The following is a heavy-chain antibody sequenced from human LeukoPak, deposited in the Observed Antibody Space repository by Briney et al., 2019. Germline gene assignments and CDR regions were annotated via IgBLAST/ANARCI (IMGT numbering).Heavy chain of an antibody. CDR1: GFTFSSYS. D-gene: IGHD3-16*01. CDR2: ISSSYI. Sequence: GGSLRLSCAASGFTFSSYSMNWVRQAPGKGLEWVSSISSSYIYYADSVKGRFTISRDNAKNSLYLQMNRLRAEDTAVYYCARGGALDYWGQGTLVTVS. CDR3: ARGGALDY. J-gene: IGHJ4*02. V-gene: IGHV3-21*01.